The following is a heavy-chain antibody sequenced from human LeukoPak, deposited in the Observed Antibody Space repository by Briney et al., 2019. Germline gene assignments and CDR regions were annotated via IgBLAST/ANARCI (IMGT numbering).Heavy chain of an antibody. CDR2: IYPGDSDT. V-gene: IGHV5-51*01. J-gene: IGHJ4*02. Sequence: GESLKISCKGSGYSFPNYWIGWVRQMPGKGLEWMGNIYPGDSDTRYSPSFQGQVTISADKSISSAYLQWSSLKASGTAMYYCARRKGDGYNSPFDYWGQGILVTVSS. D-gene: IGHD5-24*01. CDR3: ARRKGDGYNSPFDY. CDR1: GYSFPNYW.